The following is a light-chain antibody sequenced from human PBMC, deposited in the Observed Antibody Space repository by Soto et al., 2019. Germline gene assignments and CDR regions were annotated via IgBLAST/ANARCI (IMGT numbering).Light chain of an antibody. J-gene: IGLJ1*01. CDR1: SSDVGSYDL. V-gene: IGLV2-23*01. Sequence: QSVLTQPASVSGSPGQSITISCTGTSSDVGSYDLVSWFQQHPGKATKLMFYEGSKRLSGVSSRFSCSRSGNTASLTIFGLQAEDEADYYCCSYAGSSTYYVFGAGTKVTVL. CDR2: EGS. CDR3: CSYAGSSTYYV.